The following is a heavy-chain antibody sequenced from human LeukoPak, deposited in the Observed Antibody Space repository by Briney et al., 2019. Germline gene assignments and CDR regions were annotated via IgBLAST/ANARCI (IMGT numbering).Heavy chain of an antibody. CDR3: ARAHYYDNSGYVDY. J-gene: IGHJ4*02. Sequence: SETLSLTCIVSGGSISSSRYYWGWIRQPPGKGLEWIGTIYYSGSTYYNPSLKSRLTMSVDTSKNQFPLRLNSVTAADTAVYYCARAHYYDNSGYVDYWGQGTLVTVSS. CDR1: GGSISSSRYY. CDR2: IYYSGST. D-gene: IGHD3-22*01. V-gene: IGHV4-39*01.